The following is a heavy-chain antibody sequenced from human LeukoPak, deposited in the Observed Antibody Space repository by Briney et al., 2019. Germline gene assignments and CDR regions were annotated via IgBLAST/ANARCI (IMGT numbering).Heavy chain of an antibody. D-gene: IGHD6-6*01. Sequence: GGSLRLSCAVSGFTASGFTFSRNSMSWVRQAPGKGLDWVASIREDGSEKYYVDSVKGRFTISRDNANNSLYLQMNSLRAEDTAVYYCARGGRARPGIDYWGQGTLVTVSS. CDR3: ARGGRARPGIDY. J-gene: IGHJ4*02. CDR1: GFTFSRNS. CDR2: IREDGSEK. V-gene: IGHV3-7*02.